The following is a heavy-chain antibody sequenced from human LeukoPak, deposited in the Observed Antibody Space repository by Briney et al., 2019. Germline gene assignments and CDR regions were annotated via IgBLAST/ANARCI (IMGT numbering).Heavy chain of an antibody. V-gene: IGHV1-46*01. D-gene: IGHD3-10*01. Sequence: GASVKVSCKASGYSFTNYLILWMRQAPGQGLEWLGIINPSSGDTSYAQNFRDRVTISRDTSTTTVYMELSSLRSEDTAVYYCVRELSGGTFEYWVQGTLVTVSS. CDR1: GYSFTNYL. CDR2: INPSSGDT. CDR3: VRELSGGTFEY. J-gene: IGHJ4*02.